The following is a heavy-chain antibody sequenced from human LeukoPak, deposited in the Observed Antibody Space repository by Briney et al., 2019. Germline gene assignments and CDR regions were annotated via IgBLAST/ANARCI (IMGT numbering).Heavy chain of an antibody. Sequence: TGGSLRLSCAASGFTFSSYAMSWVRQAPGKGLEWVSAISGSGGSTYYADSVKGRFTISRDNSKNTLSLQMNSLRVEDTAVYYCARDLAWGAFDYWGQGTLVTVSS. J-gene: IGHJ4*02. CDR2: ISGSGGST. D-gene: IGHD7-27*01. V-gene: IGHV3-23*01. CDR3: ARDLAWGAFDY. CDR1: GFTFSSYA.